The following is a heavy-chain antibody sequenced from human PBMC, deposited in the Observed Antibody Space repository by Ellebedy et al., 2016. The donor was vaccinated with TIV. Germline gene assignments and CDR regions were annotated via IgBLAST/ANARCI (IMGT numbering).Heavy chain of an antibody. D-gene: IGHD6-13*01. Sequence: SETLSLTCTVSGGSISSSSYHWAWIRQPPGKGLEWIGSIYYGGSTYYNPSLKSRVSISVDTSKNQFSLKLSSVTAADTAVYYCARPVSSWYSGFDYWGQGALVTVSS. J-gene: IGHJ4*02. CDR2: IYYGGST. CDR1: GGSISSSSYH. CDR3: ARPVSSWYSGFDY. V-gene: IGHV4-39*01.